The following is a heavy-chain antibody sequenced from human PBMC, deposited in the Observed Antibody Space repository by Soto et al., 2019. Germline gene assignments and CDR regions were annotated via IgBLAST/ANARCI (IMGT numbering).Heavy chain of an antibody. CDR2: INTDGSII. J-gene: IGHJ4*02. Sequence: EVRLVESGGGLVQPGGSLRLSFAASGLIFINNKMHWVRQAPGKGLVWVSRINTDGSIIDYADSVKGRFTVSRDNAKNTLYLQMNSLRADDTAVYYCARDTDGLHYWGQGTLVTVSS. CDR1: GLIFINNK. V-gene: IGHV3-74*01. CDR3: ARDTDGLHY.